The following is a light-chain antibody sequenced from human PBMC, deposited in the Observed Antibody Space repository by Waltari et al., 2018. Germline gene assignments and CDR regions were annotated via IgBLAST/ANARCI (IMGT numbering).Light chain of an antibody. Sequence: DIMMTQSPDVLAVSLGERASIKCKSSHSVLDYFNNKDSLAWYQQKAGQPPRLLIHWASTRETGVPDRFSGSGSGTDFTLTISSLQAEDVAVYYCHHYYIPPLTFGQGTRLEI. V-gene: IGKV4-1*01. J-gene: IGKJ5*01. CDR1: HSVLDYFNNKDS. CDR3: HHYYIPPLT. CDR2: WAS.